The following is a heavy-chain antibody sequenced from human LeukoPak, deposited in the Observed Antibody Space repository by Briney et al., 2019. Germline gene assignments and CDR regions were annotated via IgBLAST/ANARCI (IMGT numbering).Heavy chain of an antibody. CDR2: IYTSGTT. D-gene: IGHD3-16*01. J-gene: IGHJ4*02. Sequence: SETLSLTCTVSGGSISSGNYYWSWIRRPAGKGLEWIGRIYTSGTTNYNPSLKSRVTISLDTSKNQFSLKLSSVTAADTAVYYCARDMEFGWGQGTLVTVSS. CDR1: GGSISSGNYY. CDR3: ARDMEFG. V-gene: IGHV4-61*02.